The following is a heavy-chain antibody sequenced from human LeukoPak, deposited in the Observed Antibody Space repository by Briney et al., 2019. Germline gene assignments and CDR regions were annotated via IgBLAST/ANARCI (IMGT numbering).Heavy chain of an antibody. J-gene: IGHJ3*02. V-gene: IGHV4-39*01. CDR3: ARREQWLVQGAFDI. CDR1: GGSISSSSYY. CDR2: IYYSGST. Sequence: SETLSLTCTVSGGSISSSSYYWGWIRQPPGKGLEWIGSIYYSGSTYCNPSLKSRVTISVDTSKNQFSLKLTSLTAADTAVYYCARREQWLVQGAFDIWGQGTMVTVSS. D-gene: IGHD6-19*01.